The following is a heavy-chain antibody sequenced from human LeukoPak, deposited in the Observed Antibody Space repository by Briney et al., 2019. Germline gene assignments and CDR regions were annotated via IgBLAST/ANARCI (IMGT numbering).Heavy chain of an antibody. CDR2: ISGSGDST. CDR1: GFTFSRYA. V-gene: IGHV3-23*01. Sequence: PGGSLRLSCAASGFTFSRYAMSWVRQAPGKGLELVSTISGSGDSTYYADSVKGRFTISRDNSKNTLFLQMSSLRAEDTAIYYCAKPSTEYSSSFDYWGQGTLVTVSS. CDR3: AKPSTEYSSSFDY. J-gene: IGHJ4*02. D-gene: IGHD6-13*01.